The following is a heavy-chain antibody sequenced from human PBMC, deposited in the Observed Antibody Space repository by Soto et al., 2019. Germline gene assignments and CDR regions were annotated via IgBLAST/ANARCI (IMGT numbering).Heavy chain of an antibody. CDR2: INHSGST. CDR3: AREGPTVRGVIITHSRGNGMDV. Sequence: SETLSLTCAVYGGSFSGFYWSWIRQPPGKGLEWIGEINHSGSTNYNPSLKSRVTISVDTSKNQFSLKLSSVTAADTAVYYCAREGPTVRGVIITHSRGNGMDVWGQGTTVTVSS. D-gene: IGHD3-10*02. J-gene: IGHJ6*02. CDR1: GGSFSGFY. V-gene: IGHV4-34*01.